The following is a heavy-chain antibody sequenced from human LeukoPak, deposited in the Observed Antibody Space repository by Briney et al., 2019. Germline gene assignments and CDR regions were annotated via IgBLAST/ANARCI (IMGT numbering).Heavy chain of an antibody. CDR1: GGSFSGYY. V-gene: IGHV4-34*01. D-gene: IGHD3-10*01. CDR3: ARGNMVRGVSNYFDY. J-gene: IGHJ4*02. Sequence: SETLSLTCAVYGGSFSGYYWSWIRQPPGKGLEWIGEINHSGSTYYNPSLKSRVTISVDTSKNQFSLKLSSVTAADTAVYYCARGNMVRGVSNYFDYWGQGTLVTVSS. CDR2: INHSGST.